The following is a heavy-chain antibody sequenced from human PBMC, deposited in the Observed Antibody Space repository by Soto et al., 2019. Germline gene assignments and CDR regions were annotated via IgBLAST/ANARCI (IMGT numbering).Heavy chain of an antibody. CDR2: ISYDGSNK. V-gene: IGHV3-30-3*01. CDR3: ARGRKSIAVATDY. J-gene: IGHJ4*02. D-gene: IGHD6-19*01. Sequence: QVQLVESGGGVVQPGRSLRLSCAASGFTFSSYAMHWVRQAPGKGLEWVAVISYDGSNKYYADSVKGRFTISRDNSKNTLYLQMNSLRAKDTAVYYCARGRKSIAVATDYWGQGTLVTVSS. CDR1: GFTFSSYA.